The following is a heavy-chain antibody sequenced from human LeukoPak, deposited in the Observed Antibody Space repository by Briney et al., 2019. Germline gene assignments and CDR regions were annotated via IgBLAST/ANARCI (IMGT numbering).Heavy chain of an antibody. CDR3: ARVPGPYTTSRFDY. V-gene: IGHV1-2*02. CDR2: IDPDSGGT. CDR1: GYTFTGYY. J-gene: IGHJ4*02. D-gene: IGHD2-2*02. Sequence: ASVKVSCKTSGYTFTGYYLHWVRQAPGQGLEWMGRIDPDSGGTHYAQKFQVRVTVTRDTSIITVYMELSGLTSDDTAVYYCARVPGPYTTSRFDYWGQGTLVTVSS.